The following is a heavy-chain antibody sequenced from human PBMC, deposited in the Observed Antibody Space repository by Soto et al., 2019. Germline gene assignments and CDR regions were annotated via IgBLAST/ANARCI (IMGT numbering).Heavy chain of an antibody. D-gene: IGHD1-1*01. Sequence: SATQSLTSTVSWGNIRSDDYYWSWIRQPPGKGLEWIGHIYYSGSTYYNPSLKSRVTISVDTSTNQFSLNVRSVTAADTAVYYCARDQGGTWMYKWFDLWGQGTPVTGSS. CDR3: ARDQGGTWMYKWFDL. CDR2: IYYSGST. V-gene: IGHV4-30-4*01. CDR1: WGNIRSDDYY. J-gene: IGHJ5*02.